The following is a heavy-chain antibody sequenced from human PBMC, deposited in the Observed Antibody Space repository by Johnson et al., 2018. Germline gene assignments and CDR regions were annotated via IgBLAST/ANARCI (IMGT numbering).Heavy chain of an antibody. Sequence: QVQLQESGGALVKPGGSLRLSCEASGFTLSDYHMSWIRQAPGRGPEWVSYISPSGTRIYYADSVKGRFTISRDTSKNSLYLQMNSLRDDDTAVYYCARGLTFTSVVGFSFDYWGQGTLVTVSS. V-gene: IGHV3-11*04. CDR2: ISPSGTRI. J-gene: IGHJ4*02. D-gene: IGHD2/OR15-2a*01. CDR1: GFTLSDYH. CDR3: ARGLTFTSVVGFSFDY.